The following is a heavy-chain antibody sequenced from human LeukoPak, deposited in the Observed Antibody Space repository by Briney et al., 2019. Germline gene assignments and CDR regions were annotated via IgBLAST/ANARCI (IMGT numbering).Heavy chain of an antibody. Sequence: GGSLRLSCAASGFIFNNEMNWVRQAPGKGLEWVSYISGSGLSIYYADSVKGRFTISRDNAKNTLYLQMNSLRAEDTAVYYCAKDPHSGSSHGYYYYMDVWGKGTTVTVSS. CDR2: ISGSGLSI. D-gene: IGHD1-26*01. J-gene: IGHJ6*03. CDR3: AKDPHSGSSHGYYYYMDV. CDR1: GFIFNNE. V-gene: IGHV3-48*03.